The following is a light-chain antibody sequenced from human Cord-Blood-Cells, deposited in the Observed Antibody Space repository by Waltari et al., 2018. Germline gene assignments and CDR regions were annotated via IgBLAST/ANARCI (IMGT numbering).Light chain of an antibody. CDR2: RNN. CDR3: AAWDDSLSGRV. CDR1: SSNIGSNY. Sequence: QSVLTQPPSASGTPGQRVTISCSGSSSNIGSNYVYCYQQLPGTAPKLLIHRNNQRPSGVPDRFSGSKYGTSASLAISGLRSEDEADYYCAAWDDSLSGRVFGGGTKLTVL. V-gene: IGLV1-47*01. J-gene: IGLJ3*02.